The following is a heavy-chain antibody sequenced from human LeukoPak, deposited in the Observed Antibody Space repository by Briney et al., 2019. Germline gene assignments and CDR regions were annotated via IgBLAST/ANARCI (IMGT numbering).Heavy chain of an antibody. J-gene: IGHJ4*02. D-gene: IGHD3-10*01. CDR2: IRSDGSNK. CDR3: AKDLHYGSADY. CDR1: GFIFRSYG. Sequence: PGGSLRLSCAASGFIFRSYGMHWVRQAPGKGLQWVAFIRSDGSNKYYADSVKGRFTISRDNAKNALYLQMNSLRAEDTAVYYCAKDLHYGSADYWGQGTLVTVSS. V-gene: IGHV3-30*02.